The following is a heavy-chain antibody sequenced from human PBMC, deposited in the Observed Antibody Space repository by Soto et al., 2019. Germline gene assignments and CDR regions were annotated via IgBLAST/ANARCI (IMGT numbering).Heavy chain of an antibody. J-gene: IGHJ6*02. V-gene: IGHV3-21*01. CDR3: ARDHTIFGVVTLYYYYYGMDV. D-gene: IGHD3-3*01. CDR2: ISNSSSYI. Sequence: GGSLRLSCAASGFTFSGYGMNWVRQAPGKGLEWVSSISNSSSYIYYADSVKGRFTISRDNAKNSLYLQMNSLRAEDTAVYYCARDHTIFGVVTLYYYYYGMDVWGQGTTVTVSS. CDR1: GFTFSGYG.